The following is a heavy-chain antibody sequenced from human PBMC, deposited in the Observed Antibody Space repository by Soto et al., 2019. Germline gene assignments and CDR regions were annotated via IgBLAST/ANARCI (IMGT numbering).Heavy chain of an antibody. V-gene: IGHV3-30*18. Sequence: GGSLSLSCAASGFTFSSYGMHWVRQAPGKGLEWVAVISYDGSNKYYADSVKGRFTISRDNSKNTLYLQMNSLRAEDTAVYYCAKSGAVVPAAMPHYYYYYYMDVRGKGTTVTVSS. CDR2: ISYDGSNK. CDR3: AKSGAVVPAAMPHYYYYYYMDV. J-gene: IGHJ6*03. D-gene: IGHD2-2*01. CDR1: GFTFSSYG.